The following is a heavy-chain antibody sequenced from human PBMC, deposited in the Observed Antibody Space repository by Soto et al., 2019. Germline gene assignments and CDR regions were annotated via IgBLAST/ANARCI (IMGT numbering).Heavy chain of an antibody. CDR1: GFTFSSYA. CDR3: AKAHCYERYGVRVLTLPFDF. V-gene: IGHV3-23*01. CDR2: IRVNGGST. D-gene: IGHD3-10*01. J-gene: IGHJ4*02. Sequence: GGSLRLSCAASGFTFSSYAMSWVRQAPGKGLEWLSVIRVNGGSTYYADSVKGRFTISRDNSKNTLNLQMNSLRAEDTAVYWCAKAHCYERYGVRVLTLPFDFWGQGTLVTVSS.